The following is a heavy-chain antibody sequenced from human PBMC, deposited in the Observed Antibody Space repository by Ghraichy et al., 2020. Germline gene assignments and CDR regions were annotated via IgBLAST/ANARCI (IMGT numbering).Heavy chain of an antibody. CDR1: GFTFSSYW. CDR2: IKQDGSEK. D-gene: IGHD2-2*02. Sequence: GESLNISCAASGFTFSSYWMSWVRQAPGKGLEWVANIKQDGSEKYYVDSVKGRFTISRDNAKNSLYLQMNSLRAEDTAVYYCARGPPDTIVVVPAAIPSIAGGSVWFDPWGQGTLVTVSS. CDR3: ARGPPDTIVVVPAAIPSIAGGSVWFDP. J-gene: IGHJ5*02. V-gene: IGHV3-7*03.